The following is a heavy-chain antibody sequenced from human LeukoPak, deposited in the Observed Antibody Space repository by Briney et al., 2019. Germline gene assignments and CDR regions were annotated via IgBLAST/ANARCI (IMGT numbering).Heavy chain of an antibody. V-gene: IGHV4-59*01. CDR2: IYYSGST. J-gene: IGHJ5*02. Sequence: SETLSLTCTVSGGSISSYYWSWIRQPPGKGLEWIGYIYYSGSTNYNPSLKSRVTISIDTSKNQFSLKLSSVTAADTAVYYCARALIVGAYDWFDPWGQGTLVTVSS. D-gene: IGHD1-26*01. CDR1: GGSISSYY. CDR3: ARALIVGAYDWFDP.